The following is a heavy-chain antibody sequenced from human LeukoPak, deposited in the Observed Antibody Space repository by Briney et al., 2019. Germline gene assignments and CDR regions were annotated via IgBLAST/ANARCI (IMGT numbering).Heavy chain of an antibody. CDR3: ARGPPRDYGTSGFYYNY. Sequence: SETLSLTCAVYGGSFSGYYWSWIRQPPGKGLEWIGEIDHSGCTIYNPSLKSRVAISEDTSKNQFSLKLSSVTTADTAVYYCARGPPRDYGTSGFYYNYWGQGTLVTVSS. J-gene: IGHJ4*02. V-gene: IGHV4-34*01. CDR1: GGSFSGYY. CDR2: IDHSGCT. D-gene: IGHD3-22*01.